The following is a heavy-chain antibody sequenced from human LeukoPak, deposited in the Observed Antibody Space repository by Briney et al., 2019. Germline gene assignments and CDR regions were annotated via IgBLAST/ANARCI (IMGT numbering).Heavy chain of an antibody. V-gene: IGHV4-61*02. J-gene: IGHJ4*02. Sequence: SQTLSLTCTVSGGSISSGSYYWSWIRQPAGKGLEWIGRIYTSGSTNYNPSLKSRVTISVDTSKNPFSLKLSSVPAADTAVYYCASSGYYDSSGYNWGQGTLVTVSS. D-gene: IGHD3-22*01. CDR3: ASSGYYDSSGYN. CDR2: IYTSGST. CDR1: GGSISSGSYY.